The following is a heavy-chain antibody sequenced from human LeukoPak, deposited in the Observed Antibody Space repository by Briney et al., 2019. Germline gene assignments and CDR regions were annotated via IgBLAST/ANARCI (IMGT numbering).Heavy chain of an antibody. D-gene: IGHD3-22*01. CDR2: ISYTGSSI. J-gene: IGHJ6*03. Sequence: GGSLRLSCAASRFTFNDYSMTWLRQAPGKGLEWVSSISYTGSSINYADSVKGRFNISRDNAKKSLYLQMNSLRAEDTAVYYCAREKIHFDSSGDYFDYYFYMDVWGKGTTVTISS. V-gene: IGHV3-11*01. CDR1: RFTFNDYS. CDR3: AREKIHFDSSGDYFDYYFYMDV.